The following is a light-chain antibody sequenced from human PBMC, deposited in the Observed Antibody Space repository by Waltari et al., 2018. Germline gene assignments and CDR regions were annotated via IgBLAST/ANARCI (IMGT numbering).Light chain of an antibody. CDR1: QSLVNSDGNIY. J-gene: IGKJ2*03. CDR3: MQGTNWPQS. V-gene: IGKV2-30*01. Sequence: DVVMTQSPLSLPVTLGQPASISCRSSQSLVNSDGNIYLNWFQQRPGQSPRRLIYKVSRRESGVPDRFSGSGSGTDFTLRISRVEAEDVGLYFCMQGTNWPQSFGQGTKLEIK. CDR2: KVS.